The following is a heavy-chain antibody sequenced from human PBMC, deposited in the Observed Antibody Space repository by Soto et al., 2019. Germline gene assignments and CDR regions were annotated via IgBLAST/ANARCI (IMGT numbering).Heavy chain of an antibody. Sequence: PSETLSLTCAVYGGSFSGYYWSWIRQPPGKGLEWIGEINHSGSTNYNPSVKSRVTISVDTSKNQFSLKLSSVTAADTAVYYCARGRDFWSGYYYYYGMDVWGQGTTVTVSS. J-gene: IGHJ6*02. CDR2: INHSGST. D-gene: IGHD3-3*01. CDR1: GGSFSGYY. V-gene: IGHV4-34*01. CDR3: ARGRDFWSGYYYYYGMDV.